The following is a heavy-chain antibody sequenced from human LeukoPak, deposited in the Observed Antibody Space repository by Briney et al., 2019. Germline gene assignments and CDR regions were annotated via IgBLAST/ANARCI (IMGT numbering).Heavy chain of an antibody. J-gene: IGHJ4*02. D-gene: IGHD2-2*01. CDR1: GFTVSSNY. V-gene: IGHV3-21*01. CDR3: ASSTSRAGGPGGHSFDY. Sequence: PGGSLRLSCAASGFTVSSNYMSWVRQAPGKGLEWVSSMSSSSSYIYYADSLKGRFTISRDNAKNSLYLQMNSLRAEDTAVYFCASSTSRAGGPGGHSFDYWGQGTLVTVSS. CDR2: MSSSSSYI.